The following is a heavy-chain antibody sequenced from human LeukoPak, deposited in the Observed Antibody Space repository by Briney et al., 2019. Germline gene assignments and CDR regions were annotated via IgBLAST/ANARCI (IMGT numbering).Heavy chain of an antibody. CDR1: GGSISTHY. J-gene: IGHJ4*02. Sequence: SEALSLTCSVSGGSISTHYWSWLRQPPGEGLEWIAYIYYSGSTDYNPSLKSRVTISVDTSQNQLSPKLSSVTAADTAVYYCARVRALSYYDSSGDFYYFDYWGQGTLVTVSS. CDR3: ARVRALSYYDSSGDFYYFDY. V-gene: IGHV4-59*11. CDR2: IYYSGST. D-gene: IGHD3-22*01.